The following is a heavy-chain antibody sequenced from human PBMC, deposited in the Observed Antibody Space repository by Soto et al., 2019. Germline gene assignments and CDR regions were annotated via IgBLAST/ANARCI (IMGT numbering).Heavy chain of an antibody. CDR1: GGSISSYY. CDR3: ARAHFGVVYPAVWFDP. J-gene: IGHJ5*02. CDR2: IYYSGST. Sequence: SETLSLTCTVSGGSISSYYWSWIRQPPGKGLEWIGYIYYSGSTNYNPSLKSRVTISVDTSKNQFSLKLSSVTAADTAVYYCARAHFGVVYPAVWFDPWGQGTLVTVSS. V-gene: IGHV4-59*01. D-gene: IGHD3-3*01.